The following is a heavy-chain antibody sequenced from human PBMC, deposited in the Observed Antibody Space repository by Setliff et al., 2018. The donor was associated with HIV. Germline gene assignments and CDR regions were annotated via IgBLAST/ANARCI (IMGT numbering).Heavy chain of an antibody. D-gene: IGHD3-10*01. CDR1: GFSLASTGVG. Sequence: ESGPTGEPPQTLTLTCTVSGFSLASTGVGVGWVRQPPGEGLEWLALIYWDDDVRYKPSLKSRLTITKDTSKNQVDLTMSNMDPVDTATYFCVHVSYYREVYFDAWGQGILVTVSS. CDR2: IYWDDDV. J-gene: IGHJ4*01. CDR3: VHVSYYREVYFDA. V-gene: IGHV2-5*02.